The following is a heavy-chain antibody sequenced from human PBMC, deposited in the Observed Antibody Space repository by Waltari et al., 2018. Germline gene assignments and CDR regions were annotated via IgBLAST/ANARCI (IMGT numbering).Heavy chain of an antibody. J-gene: IGHJ6*03. CDR3: AKDSKNCGGDCHANYYYYYMDV. CDR2: ISGSGGST. Sequence: EVQLVESGGGLVQPGGSLRLSCAASGFTFSSYAMSWVRQAPGKGLEWVSAISGSGGSTYYADSVKGRFTISRDNSKNTLYLQMNSLRAEDTAVYYCAKDSKNCGGDCHANYYYYYMDVWGKGTTVTVSS. V-gene: IGHV3-23*04. D-gene: IGHD2-21*01. CDR1: GFTFSSYA.